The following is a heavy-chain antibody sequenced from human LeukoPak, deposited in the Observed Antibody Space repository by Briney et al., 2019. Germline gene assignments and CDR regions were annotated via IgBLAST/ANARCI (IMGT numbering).Heavy chain of an antibody. D-gene: IGHD5-18*01. CDR2: IYYSGST. V-gene: IGHV4-59*01. J-gene: IGHJ4*02. CDR1: GGSINSYY. Sequence: SETLSLTCTVSGGSINSYYWSWIRQPPGKGLEWIGYIYYSGSTNYSPSLKSRVTISIDTSKNQFSLNLTSVTAADTAMYFCAGDGYSYGSGLDYWGQGTPVTVSS. CDR3: AGDGYSYGSGLDY.